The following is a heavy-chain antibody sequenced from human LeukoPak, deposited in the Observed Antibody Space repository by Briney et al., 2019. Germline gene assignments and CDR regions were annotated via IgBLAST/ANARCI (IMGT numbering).Heavy chain of an antibody. D-gene: IGHD2-8*02. CDR1: GFTFSTFA. CDR3: ATYRQVLLPFES. J-gene: IGHJ4*02. V-gene: IGHV3-23*01. CDR2: IFPSGGEI. Sequence: GGSLRLTCAASGFTFSTFAMIWVRQPPGKGLEWVSSIFPSGGEIHYADSVRGRFTISRDNSKSTLSLQMNSLRAEDTAIYYCATYRQVLLPFESWGQGTLVTVSS.